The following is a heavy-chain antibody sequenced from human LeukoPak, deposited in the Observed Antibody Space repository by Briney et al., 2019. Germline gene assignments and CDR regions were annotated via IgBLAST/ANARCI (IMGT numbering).Heavy chain of an antibody. CDR2: INWNAGST. V-gene: IGHV3-20*04. CDR3: ARVFKYSMSGYYFDY. CDR1: GSIFSDYG. D-gene: IGHD2-21*01. J-gene: IGHJ4*02. Sequence: GGSLRLSCAASGSIFSDYGVQWVRQAPGKGLEWVSGINWNAGSTAYADSVKGRFTISRDNAKNSLYLQMSSLRAEDTALYYCARVFKYSMSGYYFDYWGQGALVTVSS.